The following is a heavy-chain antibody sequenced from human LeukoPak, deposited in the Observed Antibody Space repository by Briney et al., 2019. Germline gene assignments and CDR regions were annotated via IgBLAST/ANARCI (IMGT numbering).Heavy chain of an antibody. CDR3: ARGDKAVAFDWFDP. CDR2: ISYDGSTH. CDR1: GFTFSSYA. J-gene: IGHJ5*02. D-gene: IGHD6-19*01. Sequence: PGGSLRLSCTASGFTFSSYAMRWVRQAPVKGLEWVAVISYDGSTHFYADSVKGRFTISRDNSKNTLDLQMNSLSTDDTAVYFCARGDKAVAFDWFDPWGQGTMVSVSS. V-gene: IGHV3-30-3*01.